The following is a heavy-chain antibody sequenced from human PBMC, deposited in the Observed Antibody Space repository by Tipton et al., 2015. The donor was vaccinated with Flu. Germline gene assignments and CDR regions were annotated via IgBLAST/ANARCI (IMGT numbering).Heavy chain of an antibody. V-gene: IGHV4-39*07. J-gene: IGHJ5*01. CDR3: AKVLFGWVES. CDR2: IYYTGYP. D-gene: IGHD3-3*01. CDR1: GGSISSSSHY. Sequence: TLSLTCTVSGGSISSSSHYWGWIRQAPGRGLEWVGSIYYTGYPSYNSSLKSRLAMSIDTSKKQFSLRLSSVTAADTTVYYCAKVLFGWVESWAQGTLVTVSS.